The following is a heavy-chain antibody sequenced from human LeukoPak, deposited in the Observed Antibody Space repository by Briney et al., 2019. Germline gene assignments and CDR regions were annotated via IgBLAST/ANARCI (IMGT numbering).Heavy chain of an antibody. CDR3: ARAFTMVRGVIIGPTYY. J-gene: IGHJ4*02. CDR2: INPNSGGT. Sequence: ASVKVSCKASGYTFTGYYMHWVRQAPGQGLEWMGRINPNSGGTNYAQKFQGRVTMPRDTSISTAYMELSRLRSDDTAVYYCARAFTMVRGVIIGPTYYWGQGTLVTVSS. V-gene: IGHV1-2*06. D-gene: IGHD3-10*01. CDR1: GYTFTGYY.